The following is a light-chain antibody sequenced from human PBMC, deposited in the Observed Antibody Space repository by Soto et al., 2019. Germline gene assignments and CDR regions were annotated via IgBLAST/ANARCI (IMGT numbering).Light chain of an antibody. CDR3: QQYYSTPVT. CDR2: WAS. J-gene: IGKJ3*01. Sequence: DIVMTQSPDSLAVSLGERATINCKSSQSVLYSSNNKNYLAWYQQKPGQPPKLLIYWASTRESGVPDRCSGSGSGTDFTLTISSLQAEDVAFYYCQQYYSTPVTFGPGTKVDLK. V-gene: IGKV4-1*01. CDR1: QSVLYSSNNKNY.